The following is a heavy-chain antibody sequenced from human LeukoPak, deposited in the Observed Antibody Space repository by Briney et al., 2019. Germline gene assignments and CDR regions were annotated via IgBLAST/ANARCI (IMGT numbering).Heavy chain of an antibody. D-gene: IGHD4-17*01. CDR2: IRYDGSNK. V-gene: IGHV3-30*02. CDR1: GFTFSSYD. CDR3: ASLYYGDYDY. Sequence: GVSLRLSCAASGFTFSSYDMHWVRQAPGKGLEWVAFIRYDGSNKYYADSVKGRFTISRDNSKNTLYLQMNSLRAEDTAVYYCASLYYGDYDYWGQGTLVTVSS. J-gene: IGHJ4*02.